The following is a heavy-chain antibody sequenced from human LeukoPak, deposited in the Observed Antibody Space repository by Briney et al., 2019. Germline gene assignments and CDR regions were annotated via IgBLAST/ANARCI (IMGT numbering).Heavy chain of an antibody. CDR1: GYTFTSYG. CDR2: ISAYNGNT. D-gene: IGHD3-3*01. Sequence: ASVKVSCKASGYTFTSYGISWVRQAPGQGLEWMGWISAYNGNTNYAQKLQGRVTMTTDTSTSTAYMELRSLRSDDTAVYYCARADYDFWSGYSASRYWGQGTLVTVSS. V-gene: IGHV1-18*01. J-gene: IGHJ4*02. CDR3: ARADYDFWSGYSASRY.